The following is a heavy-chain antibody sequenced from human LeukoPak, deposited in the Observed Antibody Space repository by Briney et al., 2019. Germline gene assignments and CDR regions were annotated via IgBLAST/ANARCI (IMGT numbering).Heavy chain of an antibody. CDR3: AREGARWEPSF. V-gene: IGHV4-4*02. D-gene: IGHD1-26*01. Sequence: PSGTLSLTCAVSGGSISSSNWWSWVRQPPGKGLEWIGEIYHSGSTNYNPSLKSRVTISVDTSKNQFSLKLSSVTAADTAVYYCAREGARWEPSFWGQGTMVTVSS. J-gene: IGHJ3*01. CDR2: IYHSGST. CDR1: GGSISSSNW.